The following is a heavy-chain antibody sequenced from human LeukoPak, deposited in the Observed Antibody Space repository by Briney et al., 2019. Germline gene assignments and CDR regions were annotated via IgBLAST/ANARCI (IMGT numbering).Heavy chain of an antibody. D-gene: IGHD3-10*01. CDR1: GASISSSSYY. Sequence: SETLSLTCTVSGASISSSSYYWGWIRQPPGKGLEWIGSIYYSGSTYYNPSLKSRVTISLDTSKNQFSLRLKSVTAADTAVYYCASRNYYGSGSEGNRAFDIWGQGTVVTVSS. CDR2: IYYSGST. V-gene: IGHV4-39*07. CDR3: ASRNYYGSGSEGNRAFDI. J-gene: IGHJ3*02.